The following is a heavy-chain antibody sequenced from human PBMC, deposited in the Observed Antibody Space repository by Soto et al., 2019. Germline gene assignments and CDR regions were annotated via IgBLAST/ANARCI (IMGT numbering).Heavy chain of an antibody. J-gene: IGHJ4*02. Sequence: PEETLSLTCAVYGGSFSGYYWSWIRQPPGKGLEWIGEINHSGSTNYNPSLKSRVTISVDTSKNQFSLKLSSVTAADTAVYYCARERQCLVPRPFDYWGQETLVTVSS. V-gene: IGHV4-34*01. CDR2: INHSGST. D-gene: IGHD6-19*01. CDR3: ARERQCLVPRPFDY. CDR1: GGSFSGYY.